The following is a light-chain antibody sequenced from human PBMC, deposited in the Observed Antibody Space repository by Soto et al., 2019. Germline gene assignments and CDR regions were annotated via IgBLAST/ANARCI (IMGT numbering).Light chain of an antibody. CDR3: HQYGRAPYT. Sequence: EIVLTQSPGTLSLSPGERATLSCRASQSVLSAYLAWYQQKPGQAPRLLIFGASSRASGIPDRFSGSGSGTDLTLTISGLEPEDCAVYYCHQYGRAPYTFGQGTRLVIK. J-gene: IGKJ2*01. CDR1: QSVLSAY. CDR2: GAS. V-gene: IGKV3-20*01.